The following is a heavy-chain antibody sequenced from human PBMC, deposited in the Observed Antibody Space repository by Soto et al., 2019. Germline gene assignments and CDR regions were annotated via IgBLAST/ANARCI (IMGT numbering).Heavy chain of an antibody. CDR2: IFYSGST. V-gene: IGHV4-30-4*01. CDR3: ARWLGYGPHFDY. CDR1: GGSISSGDYY. Sequence: QVQLQESGPGLVKPSQTLSLTCTVSGGSISSGDYYWSWIRQPPGKGLEWIGYIFYSGSTYYNPSLKSRVTISVDTSKNQFSLKLGSVTAADRAVYYCARWLGYGPHFDYWGQGTLVTVSS. D-gene: IGHD5-12*01. J-gene: IGHJ4*02.